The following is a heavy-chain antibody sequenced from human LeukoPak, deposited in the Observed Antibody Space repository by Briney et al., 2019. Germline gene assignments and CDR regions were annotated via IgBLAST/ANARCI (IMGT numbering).Heavy chain of an antibody. CDR3: ARDFDGNIGY. J-gene: IGHJ4*02. D-gene: IGHD3-9*01. CDR2: IYSGGST. CDR1: GFTVSSNY. V-gene: IGHV3-53*01. Sequence: GGSLRLSCAASGFTVSSNYMSCVRQAPGKGLEWVSVIYSGGSTYYADSVKGRFTISRDNSKNTLYLQMNSLRAEDTAVYYCARDFDGNIGYWGQGTLVTVSS.